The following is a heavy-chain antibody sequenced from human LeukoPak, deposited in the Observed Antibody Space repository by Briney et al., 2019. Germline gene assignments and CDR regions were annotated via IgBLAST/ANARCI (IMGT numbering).Heavy chain of an antibody. CDR3: AKEGRSLQTY. V-gene: IGHV3-7*03. Sequence: PGGSLRLSCAAPGFMFSSNWMSWVRLAPRKGLEWVANIKEDGTETYYVDSVKGRFTISRDNAKNSLYLQMNSLRVEDTAVYYCAKEGRSLQTYWGQGTLVTVSS. CDR1: GFMFSSNW. J-gene: IGHJ4*02. CDR2: IKEDGTET. D-gene: IGHD5-24*01.